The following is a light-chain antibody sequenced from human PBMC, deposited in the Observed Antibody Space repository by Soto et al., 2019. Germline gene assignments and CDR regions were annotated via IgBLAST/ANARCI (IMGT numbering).Light chain of an antibody. CDR3: QQRYNWPWT. Sequence: VVLTQSPATLSLFPGERSTLTCRASQSVSTYLGWYQQRPGQAPRLVIYEASNRAIGIPARISGSGSGTDFTLTISSLEPEDFAVYYCQQRYNWPWTFGQGTKVDIK. CDR1: QSVSTY. J-gene: IGKJ1*01. CDR2: EAS. V-gene: IGKV3-11*01.